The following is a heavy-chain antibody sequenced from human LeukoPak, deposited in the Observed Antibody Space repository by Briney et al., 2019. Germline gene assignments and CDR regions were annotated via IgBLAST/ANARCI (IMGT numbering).Heavy chain of an antibody. CDR2: INPNSGDT. V-gene: IGHV1-2*06. CDR1: GCTFTGYF. Sequence: ASVKVSSKASGCTFTGYFMHWVRQARGQGLEWMGRINPNSGDTDYAQNFQGRVTMTRDTSISTAYMELSRLRSDDTAVYYCARDLSSTSNWELDYWGQGTLVTVSS. D-gene: IGHD7-27*01. CDR3: ARDLSSTSNWELDY. J-gene: IGHJ4*02.